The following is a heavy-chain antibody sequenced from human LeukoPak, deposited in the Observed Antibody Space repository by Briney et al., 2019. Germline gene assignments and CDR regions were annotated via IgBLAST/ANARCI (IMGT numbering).Heavy chain of an antibody. J-gene: IGHJ4*02. D-gene: IGHD5-18*01. CDR3: ARYSYGGYYSDY. CDR2: IHYSGST. Sequence: SETLSFTCTVPSGYISGYYWTWLRQPPGNRLLWLGYIHYSGSTSYNPSLESRVSISVDTSKNHFSLEQTSVNAADTALYYRARYSYGGYYSDYWGQGTLVTVTS. CDR1: SGYISGYY. V-gene: IGHV4-59*08.